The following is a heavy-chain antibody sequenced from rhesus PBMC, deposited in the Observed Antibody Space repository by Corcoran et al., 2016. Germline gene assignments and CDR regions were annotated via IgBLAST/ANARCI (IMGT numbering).Heavy chain of an antibody. J-gene: IGHJ4*01. CDR1: GASISSYW. CDR2: INGNSGST. D-gene: IGHD4-29*01. Sequence: QVQLQESGPGLVKPSETLSLTCTVSGASISSYWWSWIRQPPGKGLEWIGEINGNSGSTNYNPSLKSRVTISRDTSKNQFSRKLSSVTAADTAVYYCAIESTAATFYYFDYWGQGALVTVSS. CDR3: AIESTAATFYYFDY. V-gene: IGHV4-80*01.